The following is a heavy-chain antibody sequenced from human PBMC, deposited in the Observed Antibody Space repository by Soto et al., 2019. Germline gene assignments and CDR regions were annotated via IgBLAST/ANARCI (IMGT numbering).Heavy chain of an antibody. CDR3: ARARRLTYYYGSGSPGGVDY. Sequence: GGSLRPSCAASGFTFSSYWMHWVHQAPGKGLVWVSRINSDGSSTSYADSVKGRFTISRDNAKNTLYLQMNSLRAEDTAVYYCARARRLTYYYGSGSPGGVDYWGQGTLVTVSS. CDR1: GFTFSSYW. J-gene: IGHJ4*02. CDR2: INSDGSST. D-gene: IGHD3-10*01. V-gene: IGHV3-74*01.